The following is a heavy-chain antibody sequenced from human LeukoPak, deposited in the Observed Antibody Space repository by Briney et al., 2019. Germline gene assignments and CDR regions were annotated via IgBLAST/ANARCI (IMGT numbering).Heavy chain of an antibody. V-gene: IGHV1-2*02. Sequence: ASVKVSCKASGYTFTGYYMHWVRQAPGQGLEWMGWINPNSGGTNYAQKFQGRVTMTRDTSISTAYMELSRLRSDDTAVYYCAREAALRYYDYVWGSYRPLDYWGQGTLVTVSS. CDR2: INPNSGGT. J-gene: IGHJ4*02. D-gene: IGHD3-16*02. CDR3: AREAALRYYDYVWGSYRPLDY. CDR1: GYTFTGYY.